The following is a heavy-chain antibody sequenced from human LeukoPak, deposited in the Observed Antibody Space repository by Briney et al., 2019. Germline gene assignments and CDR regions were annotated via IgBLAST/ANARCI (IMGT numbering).Heavy chain of an antibody. Sequence: PGKSLRLPCAASGFTFDDYAMHWVRQAPGKGLEWVSGISWNSGSIGYADSVKGRFTISRDNAKNSLYLQMNSLRAEDTALYYCAKDSSGWRGEGYFDYWGQGTLVTVSS. CDR3: AKDSSGWRGEGYFDY. V-gene: IGHV3-9*01. CDR2: ISWNSGSI. CDR1: GFTFDDYA. D-gene: IGHD6-19*01. J-gene: IGHJ4*02.